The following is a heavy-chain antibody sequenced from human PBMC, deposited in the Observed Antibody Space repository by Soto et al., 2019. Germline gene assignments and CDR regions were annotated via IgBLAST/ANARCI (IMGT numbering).Heavy chain of an antibody. D-gene: IGHD6-19*01. CDR3: ARPGYSSGWSAAFDI. CDR1: GYTFTSYG. Sequence: ASVKVSCKASGYTFTSYGISWVRQDPGQGLEWMGWISAYNGNTNYAQKLQGRVTMTTDTSTSTAYMELRSLRSDDTAVYYCARPGYSSGWSAAFDIWGQGTMVTVSS. J-gene: IGHJ3*02. CDR2: ISAYNGNT. V-gene: IGHV1-18*01.